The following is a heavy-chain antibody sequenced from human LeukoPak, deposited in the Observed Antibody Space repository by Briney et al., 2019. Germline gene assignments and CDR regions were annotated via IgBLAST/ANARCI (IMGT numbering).Heavy chain of an antibody. CDR3: TTDLAYHDSPGYLH. J-gene: IGHJ4*02. Sequence: GGSLRLSCAVSGFTFSIAWMNWVRQTPGKGLEWVGRIRSKKDGGTTEYAAPVKGRFTISRDDSKSTLYLQMNSLKTEDTAVYYCTTDLAYHDSPGYLHWGQGMLVTVSS. CDR2: IRSKKDGGTT. D-gene: IGHD3-9*01. CDR1: GFTFSIAW. V-gene: IGHV3-15*01.